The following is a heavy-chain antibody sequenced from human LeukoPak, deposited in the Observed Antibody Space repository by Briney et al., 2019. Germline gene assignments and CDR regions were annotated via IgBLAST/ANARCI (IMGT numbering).Heavy chain of an antibody. CDR2: ITWNRDNI. V-gene: IGHV3-9*01. CDR1: GFTFDDYA. D-gene: IGHD3-22*01. Sequence: GGSLILSCTVSGFTFDDYAMHWARHTPGKGLEWVAGITWNRDNIGYGDSVKGRFTISRDNVKNVLYLQMNSLRPEDTALYYCAKDLSSAITSALVLDVWGQGTTVTVS. J-gene: IGHJ6*02. CDR3: AKDLSSAITSALVLDV.